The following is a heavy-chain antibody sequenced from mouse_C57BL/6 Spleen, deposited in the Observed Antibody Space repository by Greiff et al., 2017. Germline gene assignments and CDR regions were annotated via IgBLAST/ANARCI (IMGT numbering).Heavy chain of an antibody. CDR1: GYTFTSYT. Sequence: GASVKMSCKASGYTFTSYTMHWEKQRPGQGLEWIGYINPSSGYTKYNQKFKDKATLTADKSSSTAYMQLSSLTSEDSAVYYCARGYGNYVAYWGQGTLVTVSA. CDR3: ARGYGNYVAY. D-gene: IGHD2-1*01. CDR2: INPSSGYT. J-gene: IGHJ3*01. V-gene: IGHV1-4*01.